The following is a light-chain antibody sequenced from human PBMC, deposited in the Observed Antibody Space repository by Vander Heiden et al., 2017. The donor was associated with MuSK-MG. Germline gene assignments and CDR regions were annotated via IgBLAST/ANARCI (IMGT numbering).Light chain of an antibody. CDR2: GAS. CDR3: QQYGSSLLT. J-gene: IGKJ4*01. V-gene: IGKV3-20*01. CDR1: QSVSSSY. Sequence: EIVLTQSPGTLSLSPGELATLSCRASQSVSSSYLAWYQQKPGQAPRLLIYGASRRATGIPDRFSGSGSRTDFTLTVSRLEPEDFAVYYCQQYGSSLLTFGGGTKVEIK.